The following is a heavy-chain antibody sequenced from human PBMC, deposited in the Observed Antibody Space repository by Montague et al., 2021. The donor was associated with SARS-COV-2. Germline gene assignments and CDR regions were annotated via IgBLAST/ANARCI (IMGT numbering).Heavy chain of an antibody. CDR1: GFTFDDYA. D-gene: IGHD1-26*01. J-gene: IGHJ3*02. V-gene: IGHV3-9*01. CDR2: ISCDSGRR. Sequence: SLRLSCAASGFTFDDYAMHWVRQAPGKGLEWVSGISCDSGRRVYXXSLKGRFTISRDNATNSLYLQMTSLRTEDTSFYYCAKDIAWSYFSYDAFDTWGQGTMVTVSS. CDR3: AKDIAWSYFSYDAFDT.